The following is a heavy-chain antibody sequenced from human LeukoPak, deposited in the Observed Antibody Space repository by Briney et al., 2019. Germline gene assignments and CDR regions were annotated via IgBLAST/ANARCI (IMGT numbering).Heavy chain of an antibody. J-gene: IGHJ4*02. V-gene: IGHV3-30*18. CDR2: ISYDGSEK. D-gene: IGHD6-19*01. CDR3: AKEQNSGWRDFDY. Sequence: GGSLRLSCAASGFTFSTYGMHWVRHAPGRGLEWVAVISYDGSEKYYPDSVKGRFTISRDNSRNTVFLQMNSLRAEDTAVYYCAKEQNSGWRDFDYWGQGTLVTVSS. CDR1: GFTFSTYG.